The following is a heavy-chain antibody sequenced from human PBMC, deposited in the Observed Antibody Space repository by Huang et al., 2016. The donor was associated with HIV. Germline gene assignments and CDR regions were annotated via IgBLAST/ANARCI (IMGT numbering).Heavy chain of an antibody. D-gene: IGHD6-19*01. CDR1: GGSFSGYY. V-gene: IGHV4-34*01. Sequence: QVQLQQWGAGLLKPSETLSLTCAVYGGSFSGYYWRWLRQPTGKGLEGIGEVNQSGSNNYCPSLKSRVTISVDTSKNQFSLKLSSVTAADTAVYYCARAIAVAGTISNYGMDVWGQGTTVTVSS. CDR2: VNQSGSN. CDR3: ARAIAVAGTISNYGMDV. J-gene: IGHJ6*01.